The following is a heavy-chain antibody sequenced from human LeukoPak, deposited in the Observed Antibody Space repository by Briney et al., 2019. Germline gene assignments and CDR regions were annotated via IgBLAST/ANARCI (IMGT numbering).Heavy chain of an antibody. D-gene: IGHD3-10*01. Sequence: SETLSLTCAVYGGSFSGYYWSWIRQPPGKGLEWIGEINHSGSTNYNPSLKSRVTISVDTSKSQFSLKLSSVTAADTAVYYCASLGRITMVRGVIPHGAFDIWGQGTMVTVSS. J-gene: IGHJ3*02. V-gene: IGHV4-34*01. CDR3: ASLGRITMVRGVIPHGAFDI. CDR2: INHSGST. CDR1: GGSFSGYY.